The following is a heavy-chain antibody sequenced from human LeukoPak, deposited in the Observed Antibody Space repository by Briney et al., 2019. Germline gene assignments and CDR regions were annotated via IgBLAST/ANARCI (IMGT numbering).Heavy chain of an antibody. V-gene: IGHV3-33*01. CDR2: IWYDGSNK. D-gene: IGHD3-22*01. Sequence: PGGSLRLSCAASGFIFSNYGMHWVRQAPGKGLEWVAVIWYDGSNKYYADSVKGRFTISRDNSKNTLYLQMNSLRAEDTAVYYCAREANYYDSSSDHFDYWGQGTLVTVSS. CDR3: AREANYYDSSSDHFDY. J-gene: IGHJ4*02. CDR1: GFIFSNYG.